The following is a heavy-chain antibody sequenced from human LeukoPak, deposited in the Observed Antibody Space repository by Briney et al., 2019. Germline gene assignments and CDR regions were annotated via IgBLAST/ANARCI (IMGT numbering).Heavy chain of an antibody. D-gene: IGHD5-12*01. CDR3: ARAPVIDSGYDY. Sequence: SETLSLTCAVYGGSFSGYYWSWIHQPPGKGLEWIGEINHSGSTNYNPSLKSRVTISVDTSKNQFSLKLSSVTAADTAVYYCARAPVIDSGYDYWGQGTLVTVSS. J-gene: IGHJ4*02. V-gene: IGHV4-34*01. CDR1: GGSFSGYY. CDR2: INHSGST.